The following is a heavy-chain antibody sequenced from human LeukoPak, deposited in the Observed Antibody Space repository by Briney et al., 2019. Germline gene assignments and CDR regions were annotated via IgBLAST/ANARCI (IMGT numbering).Heavy chain of an antibody. CDR2: ISYDGSNK. D-gene: IGHD3-10*01. Sequence: GGSLRLSCAASGFTFSSYGMHWVSQAPGKGLEWVAVISYDGSNKYYADSVKGRFTISRDNSKNTLYLQMNSLRAEDTAVYYCAKRGYYGSGRYFDYWGQGTLVTVSS. V-gene: IGHV3-30*18. CDR1: GFTFSSYG. J-gene: IGHJ4*02. CDR3: AKRGYYGSGRYFDY.